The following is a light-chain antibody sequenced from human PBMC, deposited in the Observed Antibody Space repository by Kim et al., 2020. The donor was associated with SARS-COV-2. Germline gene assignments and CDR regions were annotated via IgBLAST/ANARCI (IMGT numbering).Light chain of an antibody. Sequence: EIVLTQSPGTLSLSPGERATLSCRASQSVSSSYLAWYQQKPGQAPRLLIYGASSRATGIPDRFSGSVSVTDFTLTISRLEPEDFAVYYCQQYGSSLTWTFGQGTKVDIK. CDR3: QQYGSSLTWT. CDR2: GAS. CDR1: QSVSSSY. V-gene: IGKV3-20*01. J-gene: IGKJ1*01.